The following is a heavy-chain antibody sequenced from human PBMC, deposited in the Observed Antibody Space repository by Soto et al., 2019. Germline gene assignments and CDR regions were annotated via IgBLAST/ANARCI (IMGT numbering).Heavy chain of an antibody. CDR3: ARGIAYCGGDCWFDAFDI. J-gene: IGHJ3*02. V-gene: IGHV1-69*12. CDR2: IIPIFGTA. Sequence: QVQLVQSGAEVKKPGSSVKVSCKASGGTFSSYAISWVRQAPGQGLEWMGGIIPIFGTANYAQKFQGRVTITADESTSTAYMELSSLGSVDTGVYYCARGIAYCGGDCWFDAFDIWGQGTMVTVSS. D-gene: IGHD2-21*02. CDR1: GGTFSSYA.